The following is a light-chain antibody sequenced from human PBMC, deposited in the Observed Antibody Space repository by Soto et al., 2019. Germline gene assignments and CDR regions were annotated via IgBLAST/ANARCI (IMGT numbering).Light chain of an antibody. CDR1: QSINNY. CDR3: QQSYSALGT. V-gene: IGKV1-39*01. J-gene: IGKJ1*01. Sequence: DIQMTQSPSSLSASLGAKVTITCRASQSINNYLNWYQQRPGKATKLLISAASSLQSGVPSRFSGSGSGTDFTLTITSLQPEDFATYYCQQSYSALGTFGQGTKVDIE. CDR2: AAS.